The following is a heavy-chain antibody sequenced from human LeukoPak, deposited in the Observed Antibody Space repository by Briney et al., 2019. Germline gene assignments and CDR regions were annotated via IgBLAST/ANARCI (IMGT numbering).Heavy chain of an antibody. CDR2: ISSSSSYI. Sequence: GGSLRLSCAASGFTFSSYSMNWVRQAPGKGLEWVSSISSSSSYIYYADSVKGRFTISRDNAKNSLYLQMNSLRAEDTAVYYCARISRKNYEVATSILATYYFDYWGQGTLVTVSS. V-gene: IGHV3-21*01. CDR3: ARISRKNYEVATSILATYYFDY. J-gene: IGHJ4*02. CDR1: GFTFSSYS. D-gene: IGHD5-12*01.